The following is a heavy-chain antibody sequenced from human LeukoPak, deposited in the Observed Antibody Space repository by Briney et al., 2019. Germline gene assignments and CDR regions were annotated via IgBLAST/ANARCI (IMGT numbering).Heavy chain of an antibody. CDR2: INLNSGGT. Sequence: ASVKVSCKASGYTFTGYYMHWVRQAPGQGLEWMGRINLNSGGTNYAQKFQGRVTMTRDTSISTAYLQWSSLKASDTAMYYCARLEYSSSSVIDYWGQGTLVTVSS. J-gene: IGHJ4*02. CDR1: GYTFTGYY. D-gene: IGHD6-6*01. V-gene: IGHV1-2*06. CDR3: ARLEYSSSSVIDY.